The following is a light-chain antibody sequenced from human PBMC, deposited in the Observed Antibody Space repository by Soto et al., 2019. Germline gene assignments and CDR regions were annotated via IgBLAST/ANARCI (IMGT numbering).Light chain of an antibody. Sequence: DIAMTQSPLSLPVTPGEPASMSCRSSQSLVHTNGYSYVDWYLQKPGQSPQLLIYMGSNRASGVPGRFSGSGSGTDFTLKISRVEAEDVGVYYCMESLQAPFTFGPGTKVDLK. CDR1: QSLVHTNGYSY. V-gene: IGKV2-28*01. CDR2: MGS. CDR3: MESLQAPFT. J-gene: IGKJ3*01.